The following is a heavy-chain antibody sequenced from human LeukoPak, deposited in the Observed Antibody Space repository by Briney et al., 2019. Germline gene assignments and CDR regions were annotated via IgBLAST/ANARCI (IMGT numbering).Heavy chain of an antibody. J-gene: IGHJ4*02. Sequence: ASVKVSCKASGYTFTSYGISWVRQAPGQGLEWMGWISAYNGNTNYAQKLQGRVTMTTDTSTSTAYMELRSLRSDDTAIYYCATYRQVLLPFECWGQGTLVTVSS. CDR1: GYTFTSYG. CDR2: ISAYNGNT. D-gene: IGHD2-8*02. V-gene: IGHV1-18*01. CDR3: ATYRQVLLPFEC.